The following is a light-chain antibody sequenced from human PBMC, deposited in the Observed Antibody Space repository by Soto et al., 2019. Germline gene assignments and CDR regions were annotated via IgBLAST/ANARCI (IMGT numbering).Light chain of an antibody. CDR1: QSLSSW. CDR2: EVS. J-gene: IGKJ1*01. CDR3: QQYKSYST. V-gene: IGKV1-5*01. Sequence: DIQMTQSPSTLSASVGDRVTITCRASQSLSSWLAWYQQKPGKAPKLLIYEVSTLESGVPSRLSGSGSGTEFTLTITCLQPDDFATYYCQQYKSYSTFGQGTKVDIK.